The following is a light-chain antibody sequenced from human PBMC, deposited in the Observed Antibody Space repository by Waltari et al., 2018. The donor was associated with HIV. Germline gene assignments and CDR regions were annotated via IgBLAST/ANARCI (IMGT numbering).Light chain of an antibody. CDR3: QQYNDWPLT. CDR2: GAS. Sequence: EIVMTQSPTTLSVSPGERATLSCRASRSVTQNLAWFQQKPGQVPRLLIYGASTRATGIAVRFSASGSGTEFTLSISSLQSEDFAIYYCQQYNDWPLTFGGGTKVEIK. V-gene: IGKV3-15*01. CDR1: RSVTQN. J-gene: IGKJ4*01.